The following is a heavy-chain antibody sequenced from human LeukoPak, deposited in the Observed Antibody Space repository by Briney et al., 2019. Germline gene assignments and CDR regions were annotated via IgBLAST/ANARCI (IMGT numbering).Heavy chain of an antibody. CDR1: GFTFSSYA. CDR3: ARDTGPAASVIAAAGRADYYYYYMDV. V-gene: IGHV3-64*01. J-gene: IGHJ6*03. Sequence: GGSLRLSCAASGFTFSSYAMHWVRQAPGKGLEYVSAISSNGGSTYYANSVKGRFTISRDNSKNTLYLQMGSLRAEDMAVYYCARDTGPAASVIAAAGRADYYYYYMDVWGKGTTVTVSS. CDR2: ISSNGGST. D-gene: IGHD6-13*01.